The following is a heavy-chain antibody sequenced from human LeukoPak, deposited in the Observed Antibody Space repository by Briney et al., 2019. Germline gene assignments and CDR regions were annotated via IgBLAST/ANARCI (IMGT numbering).Heavy chain of an antibody. CDR2: IYYSGST. J-gene: IGHJ6*03. D-gene: IGHD5-18*01. CDR1: GGSISSYY. Sequence: PSETLSLTCTVSGGSISSYYWSWIRQPPGKGLEWIGYIYYSGSTNYNPSFKSRVTISVDTSKNQFSLKLSSVTAADTAVYYCARGLSGYSYGYNMGVWGKGTTVTVSS. V-gene: IGHV4-59*01. CDR3: ARGLSGYSYGYNMGV.